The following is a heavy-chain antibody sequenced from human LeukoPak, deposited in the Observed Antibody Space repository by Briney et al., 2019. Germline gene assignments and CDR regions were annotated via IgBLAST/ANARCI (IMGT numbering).Heavy chain of an antibody. Sequence: GGSLRLSCAVSGFTFSSYAMSWVRQAPGKGLEWVSGISGSGGSTYYADSVKGRFTISRDNSKNTLYLQMNSLRAEDTAVYYCAKDPGGQWLVHGTAEYFQHWGQGTLVTVSS. CDR2: ISGSGGST. D-gene: IGHD6-19*01. V-gene: IGHV3-23*01. CDR3: AKDPGGQWLVHGTAEYFQH. CDR1: GFTFSSYA. J-gene: IGHJ1*01.